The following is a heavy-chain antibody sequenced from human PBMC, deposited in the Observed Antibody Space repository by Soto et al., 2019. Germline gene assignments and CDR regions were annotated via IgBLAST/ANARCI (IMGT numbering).Heavy chain of an antibody. V-gene: IGHV3-30*04. CDR2: ISNGGNYK. CDR3: ARAPGEGRVAHFAY. D-gene: IGHD4-17*01. CDR1: GFPSRTYA. Sequence: VGSLRLSGAMSGFPSRTYAIHWVRQARGKGLEWVAGISNGGNYKYYADSFNGRFTVSRADSESTVYLQMNRLRPDDTAVFYCARAPGEGRVAHFAYWGQGTLVTVSS. J-gene: IGHJ4*02.